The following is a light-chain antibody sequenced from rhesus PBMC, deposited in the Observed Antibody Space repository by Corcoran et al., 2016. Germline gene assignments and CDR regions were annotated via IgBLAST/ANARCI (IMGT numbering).Light chain of an antibody. V-gene: IGKV3-35*01. CDR2: DAS. CDR3: QQYSNWPRT. CDR1: QSVSII. Sequence: EIVLTQSPATLSLSPGERATLSCRASQSVSIILAWYQQKPGQAPRLPIYDASSRATGIPDRFSGSGSGTDFTLIISSLEPEDVGVYYCQQYSNWPRTFGQGTKVEIK. J-gene: IGKJ1*01.